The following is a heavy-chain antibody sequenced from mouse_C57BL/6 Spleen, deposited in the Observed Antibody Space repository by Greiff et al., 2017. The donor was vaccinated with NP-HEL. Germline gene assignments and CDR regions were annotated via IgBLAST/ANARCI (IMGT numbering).Heavy chain of an antibody. CDR2: ISSGSSTI. Sequence: DVHLVESGGGLVKPGGSLKLSCAASGFTFSDYGMHWVRQAPEKGLEWVAYISSGSSTIYYADTVKGRFTISRDNAKNTLFLQMTSLRSEDTAMYYCARTYGSSLYFDYWGQGTTLTVSS. V-gene: IGHV5-17*01. CDR3: ARTYGSSLYFDY. J-gene: IGHJ2*01. CDR1: GFTFSDYG. D-gene: IGHD1-1*01.